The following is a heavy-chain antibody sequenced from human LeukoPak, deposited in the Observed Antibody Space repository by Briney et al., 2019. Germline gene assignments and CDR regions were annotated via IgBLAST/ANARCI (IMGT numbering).Heavy chain of an antibody. J-gene: IGHJ4*02. CDR3: ARDYYDSSGYPDY. V-gene: IGHV3-30-3*01. D-gene: IGHD3-22*01. Sequence: PGGSLRLSCAASGFTFSSYVMHWVRQALGKGLEWVAVISYDGSNKYYADSVKGRFTISRDNSKNTLYLQMNSLRAEDTAVYYCARDYYDSSGYPDYWGQGTLVTVSS. CDR2: ISYDGSNK. CDR1: GFTFSSYV.